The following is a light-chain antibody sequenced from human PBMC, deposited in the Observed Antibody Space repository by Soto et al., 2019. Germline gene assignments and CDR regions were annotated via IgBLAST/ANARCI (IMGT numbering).Light chain of an antibody. J-gene: IGLJ1*01. CDR3: SSYAGSNNPYV. CDR2: EVS. CDR1: SSDVGGYNY. V-gene: IGLV2-8*01. Sequence: QSVLTQPPSASGSTGQSVTISCTGTSSDVGGYNYVAWCQQHPGKAPKVMIYEVSRRPSGVPDRFSGSKSGNTASLTVSGLQAEDEADYYCSSYAGSNNPYVFGTGTKVT.